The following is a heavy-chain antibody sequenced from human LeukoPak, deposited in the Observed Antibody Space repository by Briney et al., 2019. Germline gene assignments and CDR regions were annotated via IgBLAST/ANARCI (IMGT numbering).Heavy chain of an antibody. J-gene: IGHJ4*02. V-gene: IGHV4-59*01. Sequence: SETLSLTCAVYGGSFSGYYWSWIRQPPGKGLEWIGYIYYSGSTNYNPSLKSRVTISVDTSKNQFSLKLSSVTAADTAVYYCARGMSRYYFDYWGQGTLVTVSS. CDR2: IYYSGST. CDR1: GGSFSGYY. CDR3: ARGMSRYYFDY.